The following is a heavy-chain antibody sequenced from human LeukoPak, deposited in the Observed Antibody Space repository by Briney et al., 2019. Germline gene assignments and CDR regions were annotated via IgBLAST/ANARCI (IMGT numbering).Heavy chain of an antibody. CDR1: GFIVSSNY. J-gene: IGHJ4*02. Sequence: PGGSLRLSCAASGFIVSSNYMSWVRQAPGKGLEWVANINEDGSEKYYVDSVKGRFTISRDNAKNSLFLQMNSLRAEDTALYYCARDATAGAPRYWGQGTLVTVSS. D-gene: IGHD1-26*01. CDR3: ARDATAGAPRY. CDR2: INEDGSEK. V-gene: IGHV3-7*04.